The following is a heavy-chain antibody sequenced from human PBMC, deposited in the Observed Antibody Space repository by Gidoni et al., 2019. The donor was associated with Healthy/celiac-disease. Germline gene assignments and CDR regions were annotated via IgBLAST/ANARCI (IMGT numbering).Heavy chain of an antibody. V-gene: IGHV4-31*03. D-gene: IGHD3-22*01. CDR3: ARVVGADYYDSSGYLNWFDP. CDR1: GGSISSGGYY. CDR2: IYYSGST. J-gene: IGHJ5*02. Sequence: QVQLQESGPGLVKPSQTLSLTCTVSGGSISSGGYYWSWIRQHPGKGLEWIGYIYYSGSTYYNPSLKSRVTISVDTSKNQFSLKLSSVTAADTAVYYCARVVGADYYDSSGYLNWFDPWGQGTLVTVSS.